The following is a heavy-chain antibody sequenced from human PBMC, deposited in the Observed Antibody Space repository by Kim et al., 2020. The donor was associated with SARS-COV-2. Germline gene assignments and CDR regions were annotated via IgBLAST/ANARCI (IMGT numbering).Heavy chain of an antibody. D-gene: IGHD6-6*01. V-gene: IGHV4-59*09. J-gene: IGHJ4*02. Sequence: GSTNYNPSLKSRVTISVDTSKNQFSLKLSSVTAADTAVYYCARGSSSSGYWGQGTLVTVSS. CDR2: GST. CDR3: ARGSSSSGY.